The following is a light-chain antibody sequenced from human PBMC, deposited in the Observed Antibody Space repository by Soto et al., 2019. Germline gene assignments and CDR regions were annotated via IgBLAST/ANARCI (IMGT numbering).Light chain of an antibody. J-gene: IGKJ1*01. Sequence: EIVLTQSPGTLSLSPGERATLSCRAIQRVSSSYLAWYQQKPGQATRLLIYGASSRATGIPDRFSGSGSGTDFTLTSSRLEPEDCAVYYCQQYGSSPYTFGKGTKVEI. CDR2: GAS. CDR1: QRVSSSY. CDR3: QQYGSSPYT. V-gene: IGKV3-20*01.